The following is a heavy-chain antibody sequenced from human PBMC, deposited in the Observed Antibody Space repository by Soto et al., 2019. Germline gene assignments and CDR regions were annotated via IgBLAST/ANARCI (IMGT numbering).Heavy chain of an antibody. CDR1: GDSVSSNSAA. D-gene: IGHD1-26*01. J-gene: IGHJ3*02. CDR2: TYYRSQWYY. CDR3: ARERDSGFDI. V-gene: IGHV6-1*01. Sequence: TLSLTCAISGDSVSSNSAAWNWIRQSPSRGLEWLGRTYYRSQWYYGYATSVKSRITINPDTFKNHLSLHLNSVIPEDTAVYYCARERDSGFDIWGQGTMVTVSS.